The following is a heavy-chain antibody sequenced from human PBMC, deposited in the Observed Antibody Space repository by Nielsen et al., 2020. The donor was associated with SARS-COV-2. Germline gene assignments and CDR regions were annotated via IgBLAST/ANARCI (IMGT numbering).Heavy chain of an antibody. CDR3: ARARITMTDDAFDI. J-gene: IGHJ3*02. V-gene: IGHV3-7*01. CDR1: GFTLRNYW. Sequence: GESLKISCAASGFTLRNYWMNWVRQAPGKGLEWVANIEEDGSEKFYLDSVKGRFTISRDNAKNSLYLQMNSLRAGDTAVYYCARARITMTDDAFDIWGQGTMVTVSS. CDR2: IEEDGSEK. D-gene: IGHD3-22*01.